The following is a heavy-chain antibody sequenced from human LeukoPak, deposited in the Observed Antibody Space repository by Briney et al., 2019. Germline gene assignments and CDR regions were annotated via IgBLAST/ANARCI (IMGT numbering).Heavy chain of an antibody. CDR3: TRGSGGSWFSY. J-gene: IGHJ4*02. V-gene: IGHV4-34*01. CDR1: GGSISSYY. Sequence: PAETPSLTCTVSGGSISSYYWNWIRQPPGKGLEWIGEISHSGSTNYNPSLKSRVIISVDTSKNQFSLKLSSVTAADTAVYYCTRGSGGSWFSYWGQGTLVTVSS. CDR2: ISHSGST. D-gene: IGHD2-15*01.